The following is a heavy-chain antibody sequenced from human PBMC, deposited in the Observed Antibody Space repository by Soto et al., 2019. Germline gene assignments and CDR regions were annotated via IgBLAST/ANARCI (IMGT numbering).Heavy chain of an antibody. CDR1: GFTFSTYG. Sequence: QVQLVESGGGVVQPGRSLRLSCAASGFTFSTYGMQWDRQAPGKGLEWVAVISFDGNVQYYADSVKGRFTISRDNSKNTLFLQMDSMRAEDTAVYYCAQERTQRVSRGVDYWGQGTLVTVSS. CDR3: AQERTQRVSRGVDY. D-gene: IGHD1-1*01. V-gene: IGHV3-30*18. CDR2: ISFDGNVQ. J-gene: IGHJ4*02.